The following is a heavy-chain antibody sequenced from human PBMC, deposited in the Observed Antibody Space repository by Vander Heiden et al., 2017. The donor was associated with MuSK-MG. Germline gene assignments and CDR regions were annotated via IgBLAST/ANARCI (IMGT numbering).Heavy chain of an antibody. Sequence: QVQLVQSGAEVKKPGSSVKVSCKASGGIFTSYAVSWVRQAPGQGLEWMGGIIPMLGIPNYARKFQGRLTITADGSTNTVYMELTGLKAEDTAVYYCARARRTGDGSTYYDNCFDPWGQGTLGTVSS. CDR1: GGIFTSYA. V-gene: IGHV1-69*04. CDR2: IIPMLGIP. D-gene: IGHD3-22*01. J-gene: IGHJ5*02. CDR3: ARARRTGDGSTYYDNCFDP.